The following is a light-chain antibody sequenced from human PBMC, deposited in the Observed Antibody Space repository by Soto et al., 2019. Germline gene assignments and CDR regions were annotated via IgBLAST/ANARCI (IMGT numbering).Light chain of an antibody. J-gene: IGKJ1*01. V-gene: IGKV1-5*01. CDR1: QSISDW. Sequence: DIQMTQSPSTLSASVGDRVTVTCRASQSISDWLAWYQQKPGKAPELLISDASRLKSGVPSRFSGTGSGTEFTLTISSLQPDGLATYYCQHYNSYSMTFGQGTKVEIK. CDR2: DAS. CDR3: QHYNSYSMT.